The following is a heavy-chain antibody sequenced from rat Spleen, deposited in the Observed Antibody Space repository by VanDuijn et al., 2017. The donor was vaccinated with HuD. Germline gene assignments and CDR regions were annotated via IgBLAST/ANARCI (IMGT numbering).Heavy chain of an antibody. D-gene: IGHD1-4*01. CDR1: GFTFSNYG. V-gene: IGHV5-19*01. CDR3: ASAGTRVSRFAY. J-gene: IGHJ3*01. Sequence: EVQLVESDGGLVQPGRSLKLSCAASGFTFSNYGMHWIRQAPTKGLEWVASISPTGVITNYRDSVKGRFTISRDSAKSTLYLRMDSLRSEDSATYYCASAGTRVSRFAYWGQGTLVTVSS. CDR2: ISPTGVIT.